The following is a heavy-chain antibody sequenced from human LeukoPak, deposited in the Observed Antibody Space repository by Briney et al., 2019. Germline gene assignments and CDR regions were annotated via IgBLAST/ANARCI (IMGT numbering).Heavy chain of an antibody. CDR1: GFTSSSYA. V-gene: IGHV3-23*01. CDR3: ARYYYDSTPRAYYFGY. J-gene: IGHJ4*02. Sequence: GGSLRLSCAASGFTSSSYAMSWVRQAPGKGLEWVSTISASGDSTNYADSVKGRFTISRDNSKNTLYLLMDSLRAEDTAIYYCARYYYDSTPRAYYFGYWGQGTLVTVSS. CDR2: ISASGDST. D-gene: IGHD3-22*01.